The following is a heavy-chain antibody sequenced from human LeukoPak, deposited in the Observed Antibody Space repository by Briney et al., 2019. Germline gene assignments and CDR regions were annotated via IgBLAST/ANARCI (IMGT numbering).Heavy chain of an antibody. J-gene: IGHJ4*02. CDR2: ISWNSGSI. Sequence: GGSLRLSCAASGFTFDDYAMHWVRQAPGKGLEWVSGISWNSGSIGYADSVKGRFTISRDNAKNSLYLQMNSLRAEDTALYYCAKGDSSGYYYAPIDYWGQGTLVTVSS. CDR1: GFTFDDYA. CDR3: AKGDSSGYYYAPIDY. D-gene: IGHD3-22*01. V-gene: IGHV3-9*01.